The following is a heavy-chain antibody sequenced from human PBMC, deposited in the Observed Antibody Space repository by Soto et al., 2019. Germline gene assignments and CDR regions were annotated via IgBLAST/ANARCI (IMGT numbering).Heavy chain of an antibody. J-gene: IGHJ4*02. CDR3: ARDHHRYSGYDYVDY. CDR1: GFTFSDYY. CDR2: ISSSSSYT. V-gene: IGHV3-11*05. D-gene: IGHD5-12*01. Sequence: GGSLRLSCAASGFTFSDYYMSWIRQAPGKGLEWVSYISSSSSYTNYADSVKGRFTISRDNAKNSLYLQMNSLRAEDTAVYYCARDHHRYSGYDYVDYWGQGALLTVSS.